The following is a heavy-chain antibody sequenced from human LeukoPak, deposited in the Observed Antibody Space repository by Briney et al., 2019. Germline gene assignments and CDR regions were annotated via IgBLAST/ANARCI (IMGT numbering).Heavy chain of an antibody. CDR3: ARPRRYCSSTSCLMRGGAHDAFDI. CDR1: GGSISSSSYY. D-gene: IGHD2-2*01. J-gene: IGHJ3*02. V-gene: IGHV4-39*07. Sequence: SETLSLTCTVSGGSISSSSYYWGWIRQPPGKGLEWIGSIYYSGSTNYNPSLKSRVTISVDTSKNQFSLKLSSVTAADTAVYYCARPRRYCSSTSCLMRGGAHDAFDIWGQGTMVTVSS. CDR2: IYYSGST.